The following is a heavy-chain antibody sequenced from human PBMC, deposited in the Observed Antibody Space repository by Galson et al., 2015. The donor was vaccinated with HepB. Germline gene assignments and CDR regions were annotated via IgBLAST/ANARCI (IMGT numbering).Heavy chain of an antibody. CDR3: ARVRYSSSWRGERADAFDI. D-gene: IGHD6-13*01. CDR1: GGSISSYY. V-gene: IGHV4-4*07. J-gene: IGHJ3*02. Sequence: LSLTCTVSGGSISSYYWSWIRQPAGKGLEWIGRIYTSGSTNYNPSLKSRVTMSVDTSKNQFSLKLSSVTAADTAVYYCARVRYSSSWRGERADAFDIWGQGTMVTVSS. CDR2: IYTSGST.